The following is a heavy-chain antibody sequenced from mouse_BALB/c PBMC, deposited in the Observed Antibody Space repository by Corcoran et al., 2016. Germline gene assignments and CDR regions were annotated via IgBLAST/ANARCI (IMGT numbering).Heavy chain of an antibody. CDR3: SRLTLVANFDY. J-gene: IGHJ2*01. D-gene: IGHD1-1*01. Sequence: QIQLVQSGPELKKPGETVKISCKASGYTFTNYGMNWVKQAPGKGLKWMGWIKTYTGVPTYADDFKGRFAFSLASSARTAYLQINNRKNEDMATYGGSRLTLVANFDYGGQGTTLTVSS. V-gene: IGHV9-1*02. CDR2: IKTYTGVP. CDR1: GYTFTNYG.